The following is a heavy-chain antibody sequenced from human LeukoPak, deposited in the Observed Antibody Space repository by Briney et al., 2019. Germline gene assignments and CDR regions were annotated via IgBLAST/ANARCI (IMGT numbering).Heavy chain of an antibody. D-gene: IGHD4-17*01. CDR3: ARDRGDYNHNFDY. CDR2: IWYDGSQK. J-gene: IGHJ4*02. CDR1: GFTFRNAG. V-gene: IGHV3-33*01. Sequence: GGSLRLSCAVSGFTFRNAGMHWVRQAPGKGLEWVAVIWYDGSQKYYADSEKGRFTISRDNSKNMLYLHMNSLRAEDTAVYFCARDRGDYNHNFDYWGQGTLVTVSS.